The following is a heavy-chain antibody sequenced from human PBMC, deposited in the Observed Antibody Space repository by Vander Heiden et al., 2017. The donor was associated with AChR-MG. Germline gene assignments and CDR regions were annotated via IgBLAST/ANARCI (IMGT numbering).Heavy chain of an antibody. CDR2: ISNDGGEK. J-gene: IGHJ4*02. D-gene: IGHD6-6*01. CDR3: AILAARTDFDY. CDR1: GFIFSGYA. Sequence: QVQLVESGGGVVPPGRSLRLSSEAFGFIFSGYAIYWVRQAPGKGLEWVAIISNDGGEKYYADSVKGRFTLSRDNSKNTLYLQMNSLRPEDTGVYYCAILAARTDFDYWGQGTLVTVSS. V-gene: IGHV3-30-3*01.